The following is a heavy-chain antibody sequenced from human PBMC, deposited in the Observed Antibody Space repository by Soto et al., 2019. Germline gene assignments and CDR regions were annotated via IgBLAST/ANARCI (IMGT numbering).Heavy chain of an antibody. CDR3: ARGRYYDFWSGYSTYYYYYGMDV. CDR1: GGSFSGYY. Sequence: SETLGLTCAVYGGSFSGYYWSWIRQPPGKGLEWIGEINHSGSTNYNPSLKSRVTISVDTSKNQFSLKLSSVTAADTAVYYCARGRYYDFWSGYSTYYYYYGMDVWGQGTTVTVSS. V-gene: IGHV4-34*01. J-gene: IGHJ6*02. D-gene: IGHD3-3*01. CDR2: INHSGST.